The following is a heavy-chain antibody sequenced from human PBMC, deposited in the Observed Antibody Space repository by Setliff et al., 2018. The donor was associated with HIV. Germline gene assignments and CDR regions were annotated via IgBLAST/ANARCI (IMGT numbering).Heavy chain of an antibody. J-gene: IGHJ4*02. Sequence: ASVKVSCKASGYTFTSYTINWVRQAPGQGLEWMGWISPNNSHTSYAQNLQGRVTMTTDTSTNTAYLELRSLTSDDTAVYYCSRDINSSLNSWGQGTLVTVSS. CDR1: GYTFTSYT. CDR3: SRDINSSLNS. V-gene: IGHV1-18*01. CDR2: ISPNNSHT. D-gene: IGHD6-13*01.